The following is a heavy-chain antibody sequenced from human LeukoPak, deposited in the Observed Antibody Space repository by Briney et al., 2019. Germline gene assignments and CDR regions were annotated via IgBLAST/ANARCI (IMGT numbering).Heavy chain of an antibody. V-gene: IGHV3-23*01. CDR2: MSISDDGR. D-gene: IGHD2-15*01. J-gene: IGHJ4*02. CDR1: GFTFSTYI. CDR3: AKAPVTSCRGAFCYPFDY. Sequence: PGGSLRLSCAASGFTFSTYIMNWVRQAPGKRLEWVSAMSISDDGRYYTASVRGRFTISRDTSRSTLYLQMNSLRAEDAAVYYCAKAPVTSCRGAFCYPFDYWGQGTLVTVSS.